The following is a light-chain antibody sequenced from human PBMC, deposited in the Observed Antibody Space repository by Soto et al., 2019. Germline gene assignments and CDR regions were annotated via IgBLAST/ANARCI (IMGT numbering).Light chain of an antibody. CDR3: QQDNSFPFT. Sequence: DIQMTQSPSSVSASVGDRVTITCRASQDISTWLAWYQQKPGKAPKLLIYDASSLESGVPARFSGSGFGTDFSLTSSSMQPEDFATYYCQQDNSFPFTFGPGTKVDIK. CDR2: DAS. J-gene: IGKJ3*01. CDR1: QDISTW. V-gene: IGKV1-12*01.